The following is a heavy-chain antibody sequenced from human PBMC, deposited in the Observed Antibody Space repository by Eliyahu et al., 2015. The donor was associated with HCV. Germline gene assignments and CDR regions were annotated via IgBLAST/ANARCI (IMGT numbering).Heavy chain of an antibody. V-gene: IGHV4-59*01. Sequence: QVQLQESGPGLVKPSETLSLXCTVSGASITTYHWSXSPHPPAEGLEWVGYIHXSGSTNYNPSLKSRVTISVDTSKTXFSLNLTSVTAADTAVYYCASGGGGIAVAGTGGWFDPWGQGTLVTVSS. CDR3: ASGGGGIAVAGTGGWFDP. J-gene: IGHJ5*02. CDR1: GASITTYH. CDR2: IHXSGST. D-gene: IGHD6-19*01.